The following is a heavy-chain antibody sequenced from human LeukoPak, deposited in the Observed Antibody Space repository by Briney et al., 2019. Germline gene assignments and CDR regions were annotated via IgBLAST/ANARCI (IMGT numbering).Heavy chain of an antibody. V-gene: IGHV1-46*01. CDR1: GYTFTRCY. Sequence: ASVEVSCKASGYTFTRCYMHWLRQAPGQGLEWMGIINPSGGGTSYAQKFQGRVTMTRDMSTSKVYMELSSLRAEDTAVYYCSTDVQVATIYPLDYWGQGTLVTVSS. CDR3: STDVQVATIYPLDY. D-gene: IGHD5-12*01. CDR2: INPSGGGT. J-gene: IGHJ4*02.